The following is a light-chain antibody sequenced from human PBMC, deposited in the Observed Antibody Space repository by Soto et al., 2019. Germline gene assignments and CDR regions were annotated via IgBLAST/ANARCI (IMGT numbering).Light chain of an antibody. CDR2: DVN. V-gene: IGLV2-11*01. J-gene: IGLJ3*02. Sequence: QSALTQPRSVSGSPGQSVTLSCTGTSSDVGGYHYVSWYQHHPGKAPKIIIYDVNKRPSGVPDRFSGSKSGNTASLTISGLQPEDEADYYCLSYTSANTRVFGGGTKVTVL. CDR3: LSYTSANTRV. CDR1: SSDVGGYHY.